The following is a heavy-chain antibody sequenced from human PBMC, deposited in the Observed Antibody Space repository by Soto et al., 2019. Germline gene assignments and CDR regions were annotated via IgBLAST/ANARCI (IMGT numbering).Heavy chain of an antibody. D-gene: IGHD3-3*01. Sequence: SETLSLTCTVSGGSISSYYWSWIRQPPGKGLEWIGYIYYSGSTNYNPSLKSRVTISVDTSKNQFSLKLSSVTAADTAVYYCARTSYDFWSGSWFDPWGQGTMVTVSS. CDR1: GGSISSYY. V-gene: IGHV4-59*01. CDR3: ARTSYDFWSGSWFDP. CDR2: IYYSGST. J-gene: IGHJ5*02.